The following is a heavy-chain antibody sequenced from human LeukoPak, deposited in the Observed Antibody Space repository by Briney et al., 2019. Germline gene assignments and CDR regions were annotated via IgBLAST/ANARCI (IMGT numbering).Heavy chain of an antibody. D-gene: IGHD1-26*01. V-gene: IGHV1-69*04. J-gene: IGHJ4*02. CDR1: GGTFSSYA. Sequence: SVKVSCKASGGTFSSYAISWVRQAPGQGLEWMGRIIPILGIANYAQRFQGRVTITADKSTSTAYMELSSLRSEDTAVYYCASHESVGATTPNDYWGQGTLVTVSS. CDR2: IIPILGIA. CDR3: ASHESVGATTPNDY.